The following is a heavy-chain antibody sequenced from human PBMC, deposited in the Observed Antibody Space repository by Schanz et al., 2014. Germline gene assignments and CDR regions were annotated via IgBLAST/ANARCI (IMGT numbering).Heavy chain of an antibody. J-gene: IGHJ4*02. V-gene: IGHV3-23*01. CDR1: GFTFGDYA. CDR3: AKDAENTAMITDYFDY. Sequence: EVQLLESGGGLVQPGGSLRLSCAASGFTFGDYAMTWVRQAPGKGLEWVSVIGVDGTTTYYADSVKGRFTISRDNSKTTVYLQMNSLRAEDTAVYYCAKDAENTAMITDYFDYWGQGTLVTVSS. CDR2: IGVDGTTT. D-gene: IGHD5-18*01.